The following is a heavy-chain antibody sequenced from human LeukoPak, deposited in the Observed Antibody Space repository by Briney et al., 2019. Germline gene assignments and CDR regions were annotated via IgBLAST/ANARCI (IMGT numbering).Heavy chain of an antibody. J-gene: IGHJ6*02. CDR3: ASGPMVRGGVKVYYYYGMDV. CDR1: GGSFSGYY. CDR2: INHSGST. Sequence: SETLSLTCAVYGGSFSGYYWSWIRQPPGKGLEWIGEINHSGSTNYNPSLKSRVTISVDTSKNQFSLKLSSVTAADTAVYYCASGPMVRGGVKVYYYYGMDVWGQGTTVTVSS. D-gene: IGHD3-10*01. V-gene: IGHV4-34*01.